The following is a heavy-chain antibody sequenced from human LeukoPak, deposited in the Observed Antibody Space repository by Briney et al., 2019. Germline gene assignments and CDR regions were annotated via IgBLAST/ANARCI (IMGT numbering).Heavy chain of an antibody. J-gene: IGHJ4*02. Sequence: SETLSLTCTVSGGPISSSSYYWSWIRQPAGKGLEWIGRIYTSGSTNYNPSLKSRVTILVDTSKNQFSLKLSSVTAADTAVYYCARDYCSSTSCYVHYFDNWGQGTLVTVSS. D-gene: IGHD2-2*01. CDR3: ARDYCSSTSCYVHYFDN. V-gene: IGHV4-61*02. CDR1: GGPISSSSYY. CDR2: IYTSGST.